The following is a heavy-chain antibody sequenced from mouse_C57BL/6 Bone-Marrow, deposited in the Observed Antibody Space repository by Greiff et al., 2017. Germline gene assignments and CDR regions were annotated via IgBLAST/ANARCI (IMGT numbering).Heavy chain of an antibody. CDR3: TTYLYYYGSSSFAY. Sequence: VHVKQSGAELVRPGASVKLSCTASGFNIKDDYMHWVKQRPEQGLEWIGWIDPENGDTEYASKFQGKATITADTSSNTAYLQLSSLTSEDTAVYYCTTYLYYYGSSSFAYWGQGTLVTVSA. CDR1: GFNIKDDY. J-gene: IGHJ3*01. V-gene: IGHV14-4*01. D-gene: IGHD1-1*01. CDR2: IDPENGDT.